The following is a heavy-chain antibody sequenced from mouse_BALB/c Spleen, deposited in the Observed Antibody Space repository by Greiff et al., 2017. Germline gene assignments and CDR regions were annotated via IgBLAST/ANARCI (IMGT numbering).Heavy chain of an antibody. V-gene: IGHV14-3*02. CDR1: GFNIKDTY. CDR3: ASLDSRAY. CDR2: IDPANGNT. J-gene: IGHJ3*01. D-gene: IGHD3-2*01. Sequence: EVQLQQSGAELVKPGASVKLSCTASGFNIKDTYMHWVKQRPEQGLEWIGRIDPANGNTKYDPKFQGKATITADTSSNTAYLQLSSLTSEDTAVYYCASLDSRAYWGQGTLVTVSA.